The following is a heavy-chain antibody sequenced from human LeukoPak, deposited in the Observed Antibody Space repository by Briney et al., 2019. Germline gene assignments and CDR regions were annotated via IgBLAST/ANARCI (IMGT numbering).Heavy chain of an antibody. Sequence: GGSLRLSCAASGFTFSSYAMSWVRQAPGKGLEWVSALDDSGSSTYYANSVKGRFTISRDDAKNSLYLQMSNLRAEDTAVYFCARGGGLDVWGQGATVTVSS. CDR2: LDDSGSST. D-gene: IGHD3-16*01. CDR3: ARGGGLDV. J-gene: IGHJ6*02. V-gene: IGHV3-23*01. CDR1: GFTFSSYA.